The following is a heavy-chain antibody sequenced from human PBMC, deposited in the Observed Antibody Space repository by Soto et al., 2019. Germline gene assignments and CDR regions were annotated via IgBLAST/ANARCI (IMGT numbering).Heavy chain of an antibody. CDR1: GYSFTSYW. V-gene: IGHV5-51*01. J-gene: IGHJ3*02. D-gene: IGHD2-2*01. CDR2: IYPGDFDT. Sequence: GESLKISCKGSGYSFTSYWIAWVRQMPGKGLEWMGIIYPGDFDTRYSPAFQGQVTISADKTISTAYLQWPSLEASDTAMYFCARSLLPAVLDAFDIWGQGTMVTVSS. CDR3: ARSLLPAVLDAFDI.